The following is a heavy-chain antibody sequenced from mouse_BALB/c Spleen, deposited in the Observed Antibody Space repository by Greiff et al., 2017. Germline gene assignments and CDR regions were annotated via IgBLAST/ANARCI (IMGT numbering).Heavy chain of an antibody. CDR1: GFNIKDTY. V-gene: IGHV14-3*02. D-gene: IGHD1-1*01. J-gene: IGHJ2*01. CDR2: IDPANGNT. Sequence: EVKLQESGAELVKPGASVKLSCTASGFNIKDTYMHWVKQRPEQGLEWIGRIDPANGNTKYDPKFQGKATITADTSSNTAYLQLSSLTSEDTAVYYCARRSSYYFDYWGQGTTLTVSS. CDR3: ARRSSYYFDY.